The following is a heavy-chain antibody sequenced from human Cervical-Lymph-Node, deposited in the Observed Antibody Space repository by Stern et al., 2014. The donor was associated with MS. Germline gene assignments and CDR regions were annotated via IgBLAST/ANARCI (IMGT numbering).Heavy chain of an antibody. J-gene: IGHJ4*02. CDR1: GGSISSYY. CDR3: ARVSTSFDD. V-gene: IGHV4-59*01. CDR2: ISYDGST. Sequence: QVQLQESGPGVVKPSATLSLTCTVSGGSISSYYWSWIRQPPGKGLEVIGYISYDGSTNYNSSLKSRVTISLDTSKKQFSLKLDSVSAADTAVYFCARVSTSFDDWGQGTLVTVSS. D-gene: IGHD4-11*01.